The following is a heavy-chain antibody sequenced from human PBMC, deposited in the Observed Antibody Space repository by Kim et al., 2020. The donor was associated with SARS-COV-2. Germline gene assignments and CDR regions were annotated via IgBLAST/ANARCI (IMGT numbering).Heavy chain of an antibody. V-gene: IGHV4-59*08. J-gene: IGHJ4*02. CDR1: GGSISSYY. Sequence: SETLSLTCTVSGGSISSYYWSWIRQPPGKGLEWIGYIYYSGSTNYNPSLKSRVTISVDTSKNQFSLKLSSVTAADTAVYYCASITKGYYFDYWGQGTLVTVSS. CDR2: IYYSGST. D-gene: IGHD1-1*01. CDR3: ASITKGYYFDY.